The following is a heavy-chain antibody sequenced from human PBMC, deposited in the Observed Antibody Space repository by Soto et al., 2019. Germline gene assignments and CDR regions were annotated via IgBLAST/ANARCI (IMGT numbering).Heavy chain of an antibody. CDR2: ISGSGGST. D-gene: IGHD3-10*01. V-gene: IGHV3-23*01. J-gene: IGHJ4*01. CDR3: AKVLADYYGSGSYPYFDY. CDR1: GFTFSSYA. Sequence: GGSLRLSCAASGFTFSSYAMSWVRQAPGKGLEWVSAISGSGGSTYYADSVKGRFTISRDNSKNTLYLQMNSLRAEDTAVYYCAKVLADYYGSGSYPYFDYWGQEPWSPSPQ.